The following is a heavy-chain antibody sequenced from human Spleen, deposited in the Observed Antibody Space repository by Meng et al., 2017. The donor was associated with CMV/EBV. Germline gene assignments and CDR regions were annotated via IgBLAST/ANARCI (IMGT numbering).Heavy chain of an antibody. J-gene: IGHJ6*02. V-gene: IGHV5-51*01. D-gene: IGHD6-19*01. CDR1: GYSFTSYW. Sequence: GGSLRLSCKASGYSFTSYWIGWVRQIPGKGLEWMGIIYTGDSDTRYSQSFHGQITISADKSISTLYLQWSSLKASDTAMYYCARVHGCGWSNYYYVMDVWGQGTTVTVSS. CDR3: ARVHGCGWSNYYYVMDV. CDR2: IYTGDSDT.